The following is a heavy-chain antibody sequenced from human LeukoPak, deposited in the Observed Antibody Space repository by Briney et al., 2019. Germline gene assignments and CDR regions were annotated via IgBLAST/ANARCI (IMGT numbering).Heavy chain of an antibody. CDR3: ARNRFLVDNWFDP. CDR2: IYYSGST. Sequence: SETLSLTCTVSGGSISSSSYYWGWIRQAPGKGLEWIGSIYYSGSTYYNPSLKSRVAISVDTSKNQFSLKLSSVTAADTAVYYCARNRFLVDNWFDPWGQGTLVTVSS. V-gene: IGHV4-39*01. CDR1: GGSISSSSYY. D-gene: IGHD3-3*01. J-gene: IGHJ5*02.